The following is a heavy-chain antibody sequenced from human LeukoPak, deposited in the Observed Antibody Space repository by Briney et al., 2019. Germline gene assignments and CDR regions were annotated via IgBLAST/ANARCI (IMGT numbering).Heavy chain of an antibody. CDR3: ARDKTYYDILTGYYDY. V-gene: IGHV1-2*02. D-gene: IGHD3-9*01. CDR2: INPNSGGT. CDR1: GYTFTGYY. Sequence: ASEKVSCKASGYTFTGYYMHWVRQAPGQGLEWMGWINPNSGGTNYAQKFQGRVTMTRDTSISTAYMELSRLRSDDTAVYYCARDKTYYDILTGYYDYWGQGTLVTVSS. J-gene: IGHJ4*02.